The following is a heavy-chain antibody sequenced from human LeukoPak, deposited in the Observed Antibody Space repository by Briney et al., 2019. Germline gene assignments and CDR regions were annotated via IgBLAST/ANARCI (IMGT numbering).Heavy chain of an antibody. D-gene: IGHD2-21*01. V-gene: IGHV3-74*01. CDR2: INSDGSST. CDR3: TRAPTEIVVVGY. Sequence: GGSLRLSCAASGFTFSTYWMHWVRQTPGKGLVWVSRINSDGSSTNYADSVKGRFTISRDNAKNTLYLQMNSLRAEDTAVYYCTRAPTEIVVVGYWGQGTLVTVSS. J-gene: IGHJ4*02. CDR1: GFTFSTYW.